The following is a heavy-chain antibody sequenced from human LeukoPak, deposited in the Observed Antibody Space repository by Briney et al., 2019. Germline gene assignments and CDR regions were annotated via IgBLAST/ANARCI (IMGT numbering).Heavy chain of an antibody. V-gene: IGHV3-30*04. D-gene: IGHD6-6*01. CDR3: ASLFLCYGCSSSSDSFNI. Sequence: TGGSLRLSCAAAGFTFRSYAMHWVRQAPGKGLEWVAVISYDGTKKYYADSVKGRLTISRDNSKNTLYLQMNSLRAEDTAVYYCASLFLCYGCSSSSDSFNIWGQGTMVTVSS. J-gene: IGHJ3*02. CDR2: ISYDGTKK. CDR1: GFTFRSYA.